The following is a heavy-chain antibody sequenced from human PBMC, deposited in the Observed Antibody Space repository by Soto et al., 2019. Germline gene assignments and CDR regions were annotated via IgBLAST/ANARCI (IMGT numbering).Heavy chain of an antibody. CDR3: ARSRPLYSSSSGYWFDP. V-gene: IGHV4-59*01. CDR2: IYYSGST. CDR1: GGSISSYY. D-gene: IGHD6-6*01. Sequence: SETLSLTCTVSGGSISSYYWSWIRQPPGKGLEWIGYIYYSGSTNYNPSLKSRVTISVDTSKNQFSLKLSSVTAADTAVYYCARSRPLYSSSSGYWFDPWGQGTLVTVSS. J-gene: IGHJ5*02.